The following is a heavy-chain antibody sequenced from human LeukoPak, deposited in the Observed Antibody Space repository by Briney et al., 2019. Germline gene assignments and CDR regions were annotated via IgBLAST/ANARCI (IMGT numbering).Heavy chain of an antibody. CDR1: GYTFTGYY. D-gene: IGHD2-15*01. Sequence: ASVKVSCKASGYTFTGYYIHWVPQAPGQGLEWMGRINPNSGGTNYAQKFQGRVTMTRDTSISTAYMELSRLRSDDTAVYYCARACSGGSCYSDNWIDPWGQGTLVTVSS. V-gene: IGHV1-2*06. CDR3: ARACSGGSCYSDNWIDP. CDR2: INPNSGGT. J-gene: IGHJ5*02.